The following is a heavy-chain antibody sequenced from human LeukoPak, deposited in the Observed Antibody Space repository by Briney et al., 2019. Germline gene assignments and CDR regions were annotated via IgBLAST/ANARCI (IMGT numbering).Heavy chain of an antibody. CDR1: GYTFTSYA. CDR3: ARKTYCSGGSCYTENWFDP. D-gene: IGHD2-15*01. J-gene: IGHJ5*02. CDR2: INTNTGNP. Sequence: ASVKVSCKASGYTFTSYAMNWVRQAPGQGLEWMGWINTNTGNPTYAQGFTGRFVFSLDTSVSTAYLQISSLKAEDTAVYYCARKTYCSGGSCYTENWFDPRGQGTLVTVSS. V-gene: IGHV7-4-1*02.